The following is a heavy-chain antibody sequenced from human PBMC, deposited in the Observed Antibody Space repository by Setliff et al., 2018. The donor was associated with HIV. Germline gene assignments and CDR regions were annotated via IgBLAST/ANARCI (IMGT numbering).Heavy chain of an antibody. J-gene: IGHJ4*02. Sequence: GASVKVSCKASGYTFNNYDMNWVRQAPGQGLELMGWINTNTGNPTYAQGFTGWFVFSLDTSVSTAYLQISSLKAEDTAVYFCARDLKRPNSNFWGGYPIPFDSWGQGTLVTRLL. D-gene: IGHD3-3*01. CDR3: ARDLKRPNSNFWGGYPIPFDS. V-gene: IGHV7-4-1*02. CDR1: GYTFNNYD. CDR2: INTNTGNP.